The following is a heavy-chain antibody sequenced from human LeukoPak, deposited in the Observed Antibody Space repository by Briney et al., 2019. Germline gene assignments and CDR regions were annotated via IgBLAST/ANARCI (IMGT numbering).Heavy chain of an antibody. D-gene: IGHD6-19*01. Sequence: SETLSLTCTVSGGSFSGYYWSWIRQPAGKGLEWIGRIYTSGSTNYNPSLKSRVTMSVDTSKNQFSLKLSSVTAADTAVYYCTRVSSAGIWDYWGQGTLVTVSS. CDR3: TRVSSAGIWDY. J-gene: IGHJ4*02. CDR1: GGSFSGYY. CDR2: IYTSGST. V-gene: IGHV4-4*07.